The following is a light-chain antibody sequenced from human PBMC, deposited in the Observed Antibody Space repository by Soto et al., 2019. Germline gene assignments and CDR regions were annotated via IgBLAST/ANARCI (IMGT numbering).Light chain of an antibody. CDR3: ETWDINTRV. Sequence: QSVLTQSSSASASLGSSVKLTCTLSSGHSSYIIAWHQQQSGKAPRYLMKLEGSGSYNKGSGFPDRFSGSSSGADRYLTISNLQSDDEADYYCETWDINTRVFGGGTQLTVL. CDR1: SGHSSYI. V-gene: IGLV4-60*03. CDR2: LEGSGSY. J-gene: IGLJ3*02.